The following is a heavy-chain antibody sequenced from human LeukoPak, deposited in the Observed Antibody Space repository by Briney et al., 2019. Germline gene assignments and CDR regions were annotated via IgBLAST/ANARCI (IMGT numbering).Heavy chain of an antibody. J-gene: IGHJ6*02. CDR1: GFTFHKHG. CDR2: IWYDGSNK. CDR3: AREGFWSGSPDPYYGMDV. Sequence: GRSLILSCASSGFTFHKHGMHWVRQAPGKGLEWVALIWYDGSNKKYADSVKGRFTISRDNSKNTLDLQLNSLRAEDTAVYYCAREGFWSGSPDPYYGMDVWGQGTTVTVSS. V-gene: IGHV3-33*01. D-gene: IGHD3-3*01.